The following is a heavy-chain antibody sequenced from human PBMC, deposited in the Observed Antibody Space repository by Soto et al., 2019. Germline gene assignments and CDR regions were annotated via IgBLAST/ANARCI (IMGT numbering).Heavy chain of an antibody. Sequence: QNQLVQSGAEVKKSGASVKVSCQTSGYTFTSYGTNWVRQAPGQGLEWMGWITAYSGETHIAKKFQGRVTLTTDISTTTAFVGMGILRSDDTAGYYCAKGRGPCGEGICPRRHFDSWGQGTQVTVSS. D-gene: IGHD2-21*01. CDR2: ITAYSGET. V-gene: IGHV1-18*01. J-gene: IGHJ4*02. CDR1: GYTFTSYG. CDR3: AKGRGPCGEGICPRRHFDS.